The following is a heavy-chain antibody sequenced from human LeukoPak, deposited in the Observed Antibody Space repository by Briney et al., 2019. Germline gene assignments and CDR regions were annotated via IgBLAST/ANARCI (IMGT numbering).Heavy chain of an antibody. D-gene: IGHD3-22*01. V-gene: IGHV3-53*01. CDR2: TYTGGNS. CDR1: GLAFSRFW. J-gene: IGHJ3*02. Sequence: PGGSLRLSCAASGLAFSRFWMSWVRQAPGKGLEWVSVTYTGGNSYYADSVKGRFIISRDISKNTLYLQMNSLRAEDSALYYCARGGRGSAAVVAPRSFDIWGQGTMVTVSS. CDR3: ARGGRGSAAVVAPRSFDI.